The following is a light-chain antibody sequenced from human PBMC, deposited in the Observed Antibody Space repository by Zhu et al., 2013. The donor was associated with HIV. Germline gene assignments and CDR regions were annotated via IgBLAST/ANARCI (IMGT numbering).Light chain of an antibody. CDR3: CSYAGSVTNAV. Sequence: QSALAQPPSASGSPGQSVTISCTGTSNDIGGSDFVSWYQHLPGKAPKLMIFEVTKRPSGVPDRFSGSKSGYTASLTISGLQAEDEADYYCCSYAGSVTNAVFGGGTKVTVL. V-gene: IGLV2-8*01. CDR1: SNDIGGSDF. CDR2: EVT. J-gene: IGLJ2*01.